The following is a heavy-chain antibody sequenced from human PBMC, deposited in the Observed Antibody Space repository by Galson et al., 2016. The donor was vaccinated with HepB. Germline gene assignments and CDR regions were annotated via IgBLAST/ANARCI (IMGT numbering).Heavy chain of an antibody. Sequence: SLRLSCAASGFTFSDYYMSWIRQAPGKGLEWVSYISSTGSPIYYADSVKGRFTISRHNAKKSLYLQMNSLRVEDTAVYYCGRVSSSTVGNWFDPWGQGTLVTVSS. J-gene: IGHJ5*02. CDR3: GRVSSSTVGNWFDP. CDR1: GFTFSDYY. V-gene: IGHV3-11*01. CDR2: ISSTGSPI. D-gene: IGHD4-11*01.